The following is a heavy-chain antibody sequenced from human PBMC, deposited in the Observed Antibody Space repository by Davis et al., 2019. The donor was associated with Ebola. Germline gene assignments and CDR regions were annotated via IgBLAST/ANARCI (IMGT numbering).Heavy chain of an antibody. CDR2: IYHGGNT. J-gene: IGHJ4*02. D-gene: IGHD3-22*01. V-gene: IGHV4-4*02. CDR3: ARDYYDSNGYLYYFDS. Sequence: SETLSLTCAVSGDSISSRNWWSWVRQLPGKGLAWIGEIYHGGNTNYNPSLKSRAIISVDKSKNQFSLKLSSVTAADTAVYYCARDYYDSNGYLYYFDSWGQGTLVTVSS. CDR1: GDSISSRNW.